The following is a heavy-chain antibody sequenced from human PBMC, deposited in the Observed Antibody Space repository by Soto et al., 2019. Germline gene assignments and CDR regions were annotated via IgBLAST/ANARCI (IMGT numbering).Heavy chain of an antibody. D-gene: IGHD2-15*01. CDR3: ARTDSAGRWAAWY. V-gene: IGHV4-61*03. J-gene: IGHJ1*01. CDR2: IHNSVNT. CDR1: GDSGVGVGYF. Sequence: SETLSLTWSVSGDSGVGVGYFWSWIRQSPGKGLEWIGHIHNSVNTEYNPPLRSRVTISIDTSKNHFSLNLRSVTAADTAVYYCARTDSAGRWAAWYWGQGTLVTVSS.